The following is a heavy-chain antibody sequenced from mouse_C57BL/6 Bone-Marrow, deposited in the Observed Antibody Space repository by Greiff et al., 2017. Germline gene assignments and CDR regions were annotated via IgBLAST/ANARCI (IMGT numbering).Heavy chain of an antibody. CDR1: GYTFTSYG. J-gene: IGHJ1*03. D-gene: IGHD1-1*01. Sequence: QVQLQQSGAELARPGASVKLSCKASGYTFTSYGISWVKQRTGQGLEWIGEIYPRSGNTYYNEKFKGKATLTADKSSSTAYMELRSLTSEDSAVYFCAREGDYGSSYWYVDVWGTGTTVTVSS. CDR3: AREGDYGSSYWYVDV. V-gene: IGHV1-81*01. CDR2: IYPRSGNT.